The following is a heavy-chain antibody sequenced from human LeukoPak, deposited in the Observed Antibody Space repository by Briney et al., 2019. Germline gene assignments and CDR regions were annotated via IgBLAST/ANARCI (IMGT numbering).Heavy chain of an antibody. CDR1: GYSFTLYW. CDR2: IYPGDSDT. CDR3: ARRGGYCSSTSCYAADAFDI. D-gene: IGHD2-2*01. J-gene: IGHJ3*02. V-gene: IGHV5-51*01. Sequence: GESLKISCKGSGYSFTLYWIGWVRQMPGKGLEGMGIIYPGDSDTRYSPSCQGHVTISADKSISTAYLQWSSLKASDTAMYYCARRGGYCSSTSCYAADAFDIWGQGTMVTVSS.